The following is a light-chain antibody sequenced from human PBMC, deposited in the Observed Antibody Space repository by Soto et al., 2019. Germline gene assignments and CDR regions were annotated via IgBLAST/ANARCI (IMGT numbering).Light chain of an antibody. CDR2: DVS. J-gene: IGLJ3*02. V-gene: IGLV2-14*03. Sequence: QSVLTQPASVSGSPGQSITISCAGTSADVGAFDYVSWYQHHPGKVPKLMIFDVSDRPSGVSTRFSGSKSANMASLTISGLQPDDEADYYCAAYTPSSTLVFGGGTQLTVL. CDR3: AAYTPSSTLV. CDR1: SADVGAFDY.